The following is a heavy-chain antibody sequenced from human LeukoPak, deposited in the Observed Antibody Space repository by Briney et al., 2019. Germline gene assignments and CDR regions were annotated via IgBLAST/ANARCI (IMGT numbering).Heavy chain of an antibody. V-gene: IGHV3-23*01. D-gene: IGHD6-19*01. J-gene: IGHJ4*02. CDR2: ISGSGGST. CDR3: AKDHGGYSSGWYVFDY. CDR1: GFTFSSYA. Sequence: PGGSLRLSCAASGFTFSSYAMSWVRKAPGKGLEWVSAISGSGGSTYYADSVKGRFTISRDNSKNTLYLQMNSLRAEDTAVYYCAKDHGGYSSGWYVFDYWGQGTLVTVSS.